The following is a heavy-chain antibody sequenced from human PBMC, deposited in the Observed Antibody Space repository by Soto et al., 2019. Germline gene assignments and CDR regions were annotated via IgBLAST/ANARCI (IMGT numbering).Heavy chain of an antibody. J-gene: IGHJ2*01. CDR2: TSGSGGST. CDR3: AKAPWWNGDYPGYFDL. CDR1: GFTFSSYA. Sequence: GGSLRLSCAASGFTFSSYAMSWVRQAPGKGLEWVSATSGSGGSTYYADSVKGRFTISRDNSKNTLYLQMNSLRAEDTAVYYCAKAPWWNGDYPGYFDLWGRGTLVTVSS. V-gene: IGHV3-23*01. D-gene: IGHD4-17*01.